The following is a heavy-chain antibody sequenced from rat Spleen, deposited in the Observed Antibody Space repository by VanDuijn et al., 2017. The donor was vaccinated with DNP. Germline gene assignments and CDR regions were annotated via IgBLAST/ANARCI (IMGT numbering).Heavy chain of an antibody. CDR1: GFTFSNYY. CDR3: ARRGVKAAPDWYFAY. V-gene: IGHV5-25*01. D-gene: IGHD1-2*01. CDR2: ISSSGGST. Sequence: EVQLVESGGDLVQPGRSLKLSCAASGFTFSNYYIAWVRQAPKKGLEWVASISSSGGSTSYRDSVKGRFTIPRDNAKSSLYLQMNSLKSEDTATYYCARRGVKAAPDWYFAYWGPGTMVTVSS. J-gene: IGHJ1*01.